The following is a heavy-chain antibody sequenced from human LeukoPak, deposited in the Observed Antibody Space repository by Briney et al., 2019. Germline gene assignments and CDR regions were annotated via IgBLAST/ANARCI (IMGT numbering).Heavy chain of an antibody. CDR3: ARVETPMNYDSSGSNDAFDI. CDR1: GGTFSGYA. J-gene: IGHJ3*02. D-gene: IGHD3-22*01. Sequence: SVKVSCKASGGTFSGYAISWVRQAPGQGLEWMGRIIPILGIANYAQKFQGRVTITADKSTSTVYMELSSLRSEDTAVYYCARVETPMNYDSSGSNDAFDIWGQGTMVTVSS. V-gene: IGHV1-69*04. CDR2: IIPILGIA.